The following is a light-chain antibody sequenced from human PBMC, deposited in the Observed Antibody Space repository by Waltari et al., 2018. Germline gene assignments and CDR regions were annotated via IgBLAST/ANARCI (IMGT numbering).Light chain of an antibody. Sequence: IQMTQSPSSLSASVGDRVTITCRASQDIKRYLNWYQQKPGEAPKVLIYGASALQSGVPSRFSGSGSGTDFTLTIRSLQPEDFATYYCQERYATPRTFGQGTKVEVK. J-gene: IGKJ1*01. V-gene: IGKV1-39*01. CDR1: QDIKRY. CDR3: QERYATPRT. CDR2: GAS.